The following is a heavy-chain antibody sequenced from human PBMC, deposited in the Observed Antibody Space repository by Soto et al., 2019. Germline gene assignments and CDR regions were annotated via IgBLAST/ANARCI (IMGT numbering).Heavy chain of an antibody. CDR2: ISGSGGST. CDR1: GFTFSSYA. D-gene: IGHD3-3*01. Sequence: EVQLLESGGGLVQPGGSLRLSCAASGFTFSSYAMSWVRQAPGKGLEWVSAISGSGGSTYYADSVKGRFTISRDNSKNTLYLQMNSLRAEDTAVYYCAKEFSGAGYYYYYGMDVWGQGTTVTVSS. J-gene: IGHJ6*02. V-gene: IGHV3-23*01. CDR3: AKEFSGAGYYYYYGMDV.